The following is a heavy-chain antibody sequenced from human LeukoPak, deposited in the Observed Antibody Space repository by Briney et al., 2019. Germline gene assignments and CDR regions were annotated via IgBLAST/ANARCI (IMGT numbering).Heavy chain of an antibody. D-gene: IGHD3-10*01. CDR3: ARGLWFGELSSDY. CDR2: IKAGNGDT. J-gene: IGHJ4*02. Sequence: ASVKVSCKASGYTFTSYTIHWVRQAPGQRLEWMGWIKAGNGDTKYSQKFQGRVTISRDTPANTAYMELSSLRSEDTAVYYCARGLWFGELSSDYWGQGTLVTASS. V-gene: IGHV1-3*01. CDR1: GYTFTSYT.